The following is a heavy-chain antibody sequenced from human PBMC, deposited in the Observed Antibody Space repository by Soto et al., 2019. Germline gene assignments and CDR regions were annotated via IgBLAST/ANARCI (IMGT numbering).Heavy chain of an antibody. CDR1: GFTFSSYA. Sequence: GGSLRLSCAASGFTFSSYAMSWVRQAPGKGLEWVSAISGSGGSTYYADSVKGRFTISRDNSKNTLYLQMNSLRAEDTAVYYCAKAYSSSSLYYYYYYMDVWGKGTTVTVSS. V-gene: IGHV3-23*01. CDR3: AKAYSSSSLYYYYYYMDV. D-gene: IGHD6-6*01. CDR2: ISGSGGST. J-gene: IGHJ6*03.